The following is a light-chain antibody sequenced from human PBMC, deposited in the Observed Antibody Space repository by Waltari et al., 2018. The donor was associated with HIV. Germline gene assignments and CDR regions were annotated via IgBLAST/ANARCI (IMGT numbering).Light chain of an antibody. CDR3: QHYHSDPPT. V-gene: IGKV1-8*01. J-gene: IGKJ1*01. CDR2: DAS. Sequence: IRMTQSPSSFSASIGDRVTITCRASQGIINSVAWYQQKPGAAPKLLIYDASVLQSGVPSRFSGGGSGSDFSRTISCLQSEDFATYYCQHYHSDPPTFGPGTRVEIK. CDR1: QGIINS.